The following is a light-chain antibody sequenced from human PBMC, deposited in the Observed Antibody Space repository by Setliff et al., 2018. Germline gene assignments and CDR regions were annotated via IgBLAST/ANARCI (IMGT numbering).Light chain of an antibody. V-gene: IGLV2-8*01. CDR2: DVT. Sequence: QSALTQPPSASGSPGQSVTISCTGTSNDVWGHNYVSWYQQHPGKAPQLIIYDVTKRPSGVPDRFSGSKSGNTASLTVSGLQAEGEAEYYCSSYADSNIFLFGSGTKVTVL. CDR1: SNDVWGHNY. J-gene: IGLJ1*01. CDR3: SSYADSNIFL.